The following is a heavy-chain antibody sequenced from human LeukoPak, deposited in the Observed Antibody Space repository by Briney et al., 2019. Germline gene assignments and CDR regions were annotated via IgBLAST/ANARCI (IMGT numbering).Heavy chain of an antibody. J-gene: IGHJ3*02. D-gene: IGHD6-13*01. CDR1: GFTFSSYW. Sequence: GGSLRLSCAASGFTFSSYWMSWVRQAPGKGLEWVSYISSSGSTIYYADSVKGRFTISRDNAKNSLYLQMNSLRAEDTAVYYCARDAAGSSHDAFDIWGQGTMVTVSS. CDR2: ISSSGSTI. V-gene: IGHV3-48*04. CDR3: ARDAAGSSHDAFDI.